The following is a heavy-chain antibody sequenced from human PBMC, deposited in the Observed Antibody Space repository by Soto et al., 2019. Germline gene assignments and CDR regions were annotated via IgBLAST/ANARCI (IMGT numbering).Heavy chain of an antibody. D-gene: IGHD3-3*01. CDR2: IHYSGST. V-gene: IGHV4-59*08. J-gene: IGHJ4*02. CDR1: GGSISSFY. Sequence: QVQLQESGPGLVKPSETLSLTCTVSGGSISSFYWSWIRQPPGKGLEWIGYIHYSGSTMYNPSLKSRVTISGDTSKNQFSLKLSSVAAADTAVYYCARHWSGTDYWGQGTLVTVSS. CDR3: ARHWSGTDY.